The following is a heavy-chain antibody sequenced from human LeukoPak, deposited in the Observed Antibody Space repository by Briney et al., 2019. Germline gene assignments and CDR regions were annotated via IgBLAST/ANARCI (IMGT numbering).Heavy chain of an antibody. CDR3: ARDPTMINGMDV. J-gene: IGHJ6*02. CDR2: ISVYNGNT. Sequence: ASVKVSCKASGYSFASYGINWVRQAPGQGLEWMGWISVYNGNTNYAQKFQGRVTMTTDTSTSTAYMELRSLRSDDTAVYYCARDPTMINGMDVWGQGTTATVSS. V-gene: IGHV1-18*01. CDR1: GYSFASYG. D-gene: IGHD3-22*01.